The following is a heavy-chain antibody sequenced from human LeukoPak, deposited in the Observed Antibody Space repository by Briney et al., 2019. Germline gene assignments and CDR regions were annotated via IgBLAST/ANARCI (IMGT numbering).Heavy chain of an antibody. CDR2: IKEDGSER. J-gene: IGHJ4*02. V-gene: IGHV3-7*03. CDR1: AFIFSGHW. Sequence: GGSLRLSCEGSAFIFSGHWMNWVRQTPGKGLEWVASIKEDGSERQYVDSVKGRFSISRDNTKGSLFLQLNSLRAEDTAVYYCAKVAVKGGYDFWSGYYEYFDYWGQGTLVTVSS. D-gene: IGHD3-3*01. CDR3: AKVAVKGGYDFWSGYYEYFDY.